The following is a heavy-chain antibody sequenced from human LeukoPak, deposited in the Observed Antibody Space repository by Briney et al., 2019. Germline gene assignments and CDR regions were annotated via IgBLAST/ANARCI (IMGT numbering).Heavy chain of an antibody. J-gene: IGHJ4*02. Sequence: PSETLSLTCTVSGGSISSSSAYWGWIRQPPGKGLEWIGSIYYSKNTSYNPSLKSRVTISADTSKNQFSLTLGSVSATDTAVYYCVSPRGFSYGYFDYWGQGTLVTVSP. V-gene: IGHV4-39*01. D-gene: IGHD5-18*01. CDR1: GGSISSSSAY. CDR3: VSPRGFSYGYFDY. CDR2: IYYSKNT.